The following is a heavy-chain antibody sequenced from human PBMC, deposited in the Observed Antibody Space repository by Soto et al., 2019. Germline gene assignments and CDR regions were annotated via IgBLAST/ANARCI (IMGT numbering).Heavy chain of an antibody. J-gene: IGHJ4*02. CDR2: IHSDGGTT. D-gene: IGHD4-17*01. V-gene: IGHV3-74*01. CDR1: GLTFSSYW. Sequence: EVQLVESGGGLVQPGGSLRLSCAASGLTFSSYWMHWVRQAPGKGLVWVSRIHSDGGTTTYADSVKGRFTMSRDNAKNTLYLQMNSLRAEDTAVYYCARTYGSNSHFDYSGQGTLVTVSS. CDR3: ARTYGSNSHFDY.